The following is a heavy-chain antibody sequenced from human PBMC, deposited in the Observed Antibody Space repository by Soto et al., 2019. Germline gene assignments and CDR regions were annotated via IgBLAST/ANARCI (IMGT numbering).Heavy chain of an antibody. D-gene: IGHD5-18*01. CDR3: AKAVQLWSPGMDV. Sequence: GGSLRLSCAASGFTFSSYWMHWVRQAPGKGLVWVSRINSDGSSTSYADSVKGRFTISRDNSKNTLYLQMNSLRAEDTAVYYCAKAVQLWSPGMDVWGQGTTVTVSS. CDR2: INSDGSST. CDR1: GFTFSSYW. J-gene: IGHJ6*02. V-gene: IGHV3-74*01.